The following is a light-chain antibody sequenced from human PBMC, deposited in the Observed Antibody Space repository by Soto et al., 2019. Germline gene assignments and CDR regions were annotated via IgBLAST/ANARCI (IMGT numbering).Light chain of an antibody. V-gene: IGLV2-14*03. CDR2: DVN. Sequence: QSALTQPASVSGSPGQSITISCTGTSSDIGGYKYVSWYQQHPGKVPKLLIFDVNNRPSGVSDRFSGSKSGNTASLTITGLQAEDEAEYYCCLYTSSTSLIFGGGTKLTVL. CDR1: SSDIGGYKY. CDR3: CLYTSSTSLI. J-gene: IGLJ2*01.